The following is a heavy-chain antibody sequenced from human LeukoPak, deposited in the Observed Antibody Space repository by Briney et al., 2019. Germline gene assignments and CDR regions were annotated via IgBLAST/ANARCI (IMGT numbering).Heavy chain of an antibody. CDR2: IYTSGST. Sequence: SQTLSLTCTVSGGSISSGSYHWSWIRQTAGKGLEWIGRIYTSGSTNYNPSLRSRVTISVDTSKNQFSLKLSSVTAADTAVYYCARGVVAAPTNFDYWGQGTLVTVSS. CDR1: GGSISSGSYH. CDR3: ARGVVAAPTNFDY. D-gene: IGHD2-15*01. V-gene: IGHV4-61*02. J-gene: IGHJ4*02.